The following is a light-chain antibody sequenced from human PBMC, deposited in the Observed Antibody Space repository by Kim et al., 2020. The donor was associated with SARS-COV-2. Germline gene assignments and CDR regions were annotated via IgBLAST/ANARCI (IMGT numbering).Light chain of an antibody. CDR3: QQYGSSPQT. CDR1: QSVTSSY. Sequence: EIVLTQSPGTLSLSPGERATLSCRASQSVTSSYLVWYQQKPGQAPRLLINGASTRATGIPDRFSGSGSGTDFTLTISRLEPEDFAVYYCQQYGSSPQTFGQGTKVDIK. J-gene: IGKJ1*01. CDR2: GAS. V-gene: IGKV3-20*01.